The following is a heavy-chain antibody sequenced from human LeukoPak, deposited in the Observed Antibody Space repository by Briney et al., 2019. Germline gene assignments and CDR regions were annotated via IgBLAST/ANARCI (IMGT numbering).Heavy chain of an antibody. D-gene: IGHD2/OR15-2a*01. CDR3: ARDYVYAFDY. Sequence: PGGSLRLSCAASGFSFSSYSMNWVRQAPGKGLEWVSYISGSGNAKHYTDPVKGRFTISRDNAKNALYLQMNSPRAEDTAVYFCARDYVYAFDYWGQGTLVTVSS. J-gene: IGHJ4*02. CDR1: GFSFSSYS. V-gene: IGHV3-48*01. CDR2: ISGSGNAK.